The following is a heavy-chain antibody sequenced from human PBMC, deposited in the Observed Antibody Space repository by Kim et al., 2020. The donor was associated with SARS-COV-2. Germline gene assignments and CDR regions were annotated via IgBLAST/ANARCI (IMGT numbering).Heavy chain of an antibody. Sequence: SETLSLTCSVSGGSIRSGGKFWTWIRQHPAKGLEWIGYISYSGNSQYSPSLRSRVSISLQTSENQFSLVLTSVTAADTAVYYCARGQPLDYWGQGILVTVSS. CDR2: ISYSGNS. D-gene: IGHD2-2*01. CDR3: ARGQPLDY. V-gene: IGHV4-31*03. J-gene: IGHJ4*02. CDR1: GGSIRSGGKF.